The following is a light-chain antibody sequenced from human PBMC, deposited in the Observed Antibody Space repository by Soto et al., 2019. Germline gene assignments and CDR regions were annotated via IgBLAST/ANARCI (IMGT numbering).Light chain of an antibody. Sequence: QSALTQPRSVSGSPGQSVTISCTGTSSDVCGYNYVSWYQQHTGKAPKLMIYDVSKRPSGVPDRVSGSKSGNTASLTISGLQAEDEADYYCCSYAGSYTWVFGGGTKVTVL. J-gene: IGLJ3*02. V-gene: IGLV2-11*01. CDR1: SSDVCGYNY. CDR2: DVS. CDR3: CSYAGSYTWV.